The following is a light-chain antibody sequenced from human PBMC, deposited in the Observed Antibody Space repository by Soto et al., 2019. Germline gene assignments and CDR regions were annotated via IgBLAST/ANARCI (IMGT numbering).Light chain of an antibody. J-gene: IGLJ2*01. CDR3: GTWDSSLSAV. CDR1: SFNIGNNY. V-gene: IGLV1-51*01. Sequence: QSVLTQPPSVSAAPGQKVTISCSGSSFNIGNNYVSWYQQLPGTAPKLLIYDNNKRPSGIPDRFSGSKSGTSATLGITGLQTGDEGDYYCGTWDSSLSAVFGGGTKLTVL. CDR2: DNN.